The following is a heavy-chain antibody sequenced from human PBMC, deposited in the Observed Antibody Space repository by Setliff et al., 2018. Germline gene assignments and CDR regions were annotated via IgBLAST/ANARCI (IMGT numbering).Heavy chain of an antibody. CDR2: IWDDGVKK. D-gene: IGHD2-15*01. Sequence: LRLSCAASGFTFSTYRMHWVRQAPGKGLEWVAVIWDDGVKKYHADSVKGRFTISRDNSKNTLYLQMNSLRPEDTAVYYCARTCSGSGCYAGLESWGQGTPVPVSS. CDR3: ARTCSGSGCYAGLES. CDR1: GFTFSTYR. V-gene: IGHV3-33*08. J-gene: IGHJ4*02.